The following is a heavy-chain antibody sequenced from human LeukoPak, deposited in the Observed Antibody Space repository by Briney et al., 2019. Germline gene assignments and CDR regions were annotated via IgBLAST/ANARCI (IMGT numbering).Heavy chain of an antibody. CDR3: ARDPSSSWYFDY. J-gene: IGHJ4*02. Sequence: TGGSLRLSCAASGFTFSSYAMSWVRQAPGKGLEWVSVISGSGGSTYYADSVKGRFTISRDNSKNTLYLQMNSLRAEDTAVYYCARDPSSSWYFDYWGQGTLVTVSS. D-gene: IGHD6-13*01. V-gene: IGHV3-23*01. CDR1: GFTFSSYA. CDR2: ISGSGGST.